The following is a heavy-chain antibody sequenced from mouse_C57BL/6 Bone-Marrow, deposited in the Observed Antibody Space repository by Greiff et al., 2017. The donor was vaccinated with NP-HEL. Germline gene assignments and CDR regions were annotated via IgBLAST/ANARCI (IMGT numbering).Heavy chain of an antibody. D-gene: IGHD1-1*01. CDR3: ARSDYGSGYCY. CDR2: INPYNGGT. CDR1: GYTFTDYY. Sequence: VQLQQSGPVLVKPGASVKMSCKASGYTFTDYYMNWVKQSHGKSLEWIGVINPYNGGTSYNQKFKGKATLTVDKSSSTAYMEHNSLTSEDSAVYYCARSDYGSGYCYWGQGTTLTVSS. V-gene: IGHV1-19*01. J-gene: IGHJ2*01.